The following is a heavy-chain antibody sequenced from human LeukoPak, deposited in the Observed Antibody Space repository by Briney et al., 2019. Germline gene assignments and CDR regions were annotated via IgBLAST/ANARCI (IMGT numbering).Heavy chain of an antibody. J-gene: IGHJ3*02. CDR2: MNPNSGNT. CDR1: GYTFTSYD. Sequence: GASVKVSCKASGYTFTSYDINWVRQATGQGLEWVGWMNPNSGNTNYAQKLQGRVTITADKSTSTAYMELSSLRSEDTAVYYCAKDRLYVWGSYRHDAFDIWGQGTMVTVSS. CDR3: AKDRLYVWGSYRHDAFDI. V-gene: IGHV1-8*01. D-gene: IGHD3-16*02.